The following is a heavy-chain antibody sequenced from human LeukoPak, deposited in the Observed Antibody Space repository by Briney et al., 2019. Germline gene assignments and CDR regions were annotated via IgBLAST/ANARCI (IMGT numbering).Heavy chain of an antibody. D-gene: IGHD3-22*01. CDR2: INPNSGGT. CDR1: GYTFTGYY. Sequence: GASVKVSCKASGYTFTGYYMHWVRQAPGQGLEWMGWINPNSGGTNYAQKLQGRVTMTTDTSTSTAYMELRSLRSDDTAVYYCARGGGYYDSSGYYYEKDWGQGTLVTVSS. V-gene: IGHV1-2*02. CDR3: ARGGGYYDSSGYYYEKD. J-gene: IGHJ4*02.